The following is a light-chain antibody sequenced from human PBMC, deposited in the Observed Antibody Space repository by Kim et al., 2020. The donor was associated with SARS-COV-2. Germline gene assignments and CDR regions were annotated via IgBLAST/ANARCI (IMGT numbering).Light chain of an antibody. CDR2: NAS. CDR1: QNISGW. CDR3: QHYKSYSET. V-gene: IGKV1-5*01. Sequence: ASVGDRVTFTCQASQNISGWLAWYQQKPGKAPKLLIYNASSLETGVPSRFSGSGSGTEFTLTISSLQPDDFATYYCQHYKSYSETFGQGTKVDIK. J-gene: IGKJ1*01.